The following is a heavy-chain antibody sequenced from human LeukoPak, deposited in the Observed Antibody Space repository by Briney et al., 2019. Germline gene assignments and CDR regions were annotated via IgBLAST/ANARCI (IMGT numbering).Heavy chain of an antibody. CDR3: AKGTYYYYMDV. V-gene: IGHV3-43*01. J-gene: IGHJ6*03. CDR2: ISWDGGRT. Sequence: GGSLRLSCAAPGFTFDDYTMHWVRQAPGKGLGWVSLISWDGGRTYYADSVKGRFTISRDNSKNSLYLQMNSLSTEDTALYYCAKGTYYYYMDVWGKGSTVTVSS. CDR1: GFTFDDYT.